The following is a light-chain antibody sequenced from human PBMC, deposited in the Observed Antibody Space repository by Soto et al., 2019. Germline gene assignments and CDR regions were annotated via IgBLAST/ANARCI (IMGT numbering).Light chain of an antibody. CDR3: HHASSFPLT. CDR1: QVLSSW. CDR2: GAT. J-gene: IGKJ4*01. Sequence: IQMPQSASSVSAAVGDRVTITCRARQVLSSWLAWYQQRPGTAPKHLIYGATTLRSGVPPRCSPRESATLYSLTTASLQPEGSAAYYGHHASSFPLTFGGGAKVEIQ. V-gene: IGKV1-12*01.